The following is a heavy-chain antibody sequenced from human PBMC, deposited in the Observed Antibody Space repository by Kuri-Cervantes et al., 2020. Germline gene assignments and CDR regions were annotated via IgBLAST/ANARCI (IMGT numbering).Heavy chain of an antibody. CDR3: ARTRTYYFDY. J-gene: IGHJ4*02. CDR1: GGSISSSSYY. D-gene: IGHD1-7*01. Sequence: GSLRLSCTVSGGSISSSSYYWGWIRQPPGKGLEWIGSIYYSGSTNYNPSLKSRVTISEDTSKNQFSLKLSSVTAADTAVYYCARTRTYYFDYWGQGTLVTVSS. CDR2: IYYSGST. V-gene: IGHV4-39*07.